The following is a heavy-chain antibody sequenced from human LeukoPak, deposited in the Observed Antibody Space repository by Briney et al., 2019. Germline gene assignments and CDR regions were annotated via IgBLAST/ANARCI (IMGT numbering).Heavy chain of an antibody. CDR2: ISSSSSTK. CDR3: ARGYYGSGSYYNTFDY. V-gene: IGHV3-11*04. Sequence: PSETLSLTCAVYGGSFSGYYWSWIRQPPGKGLEWVSYISSSSSTKYYADSVKGRFTISRDNAKNSLYLQMNSLRAEDTAVYYCARGYYGSGSYYNTFDYWGQGTLVTVSS. J-gene: IGHJ4*02. CDR1: GGSFSGYY. D-gene: IGHD3-10*01.